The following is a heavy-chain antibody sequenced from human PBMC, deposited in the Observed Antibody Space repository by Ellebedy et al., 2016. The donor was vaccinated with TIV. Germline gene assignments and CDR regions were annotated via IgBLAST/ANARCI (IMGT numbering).Heavy chain of an antibody. CDR2: VSYSGST. J-gene: IGHJ4*02. V-gene: IGHV4-39*07. CDR3: TKTRGWLQPDFHY. Sequence: MPSETLSLTCTVSGGSFSNSTYYWGWIRQPPGKGLEWIGSVSYSGSTHYNPSLKSRVTISLDTSKTQFSLNLNSVTAADTAVYYCTKTRGWLQPDFHYWGQGSLVTVSS. CDR1: GGSFSNSTYY. D-gene: IGHD5-24*01.